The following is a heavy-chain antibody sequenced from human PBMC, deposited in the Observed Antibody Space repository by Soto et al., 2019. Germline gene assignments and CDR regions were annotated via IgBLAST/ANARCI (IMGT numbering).Heavy chain of an antibody. V-gene: IGHV4-39*01. CDR3: GRSRCNGGNCYFLGVCGGDCSDAFDF. CDR1: GGSISSSSYY. J-gene: IGHJ3*01. D-gene: IGHD2-21*02. Sequence: QLQLQESGPGLVKAAETLSLTCTVSGGSISSSSYYWGWIRQTPGKGLEWIGSIYQSGNTHYNPSLKGRVTISGDTSKNQFSLQPSSVSAAYTAVYFCGRSRCNGGNCYFLGVCGGDCSDAFDFWGQGTLVTVSS. CDR2: IYQSGNT.